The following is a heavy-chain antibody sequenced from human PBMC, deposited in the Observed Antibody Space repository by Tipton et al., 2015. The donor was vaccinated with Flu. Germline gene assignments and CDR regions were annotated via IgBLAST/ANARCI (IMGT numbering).Heavy chain of an antibody. V-gene: IGHV4-39*07. J-gene: IGHJ5*02. CDR2: MYYSGSI. Sequence: TLSLTCTISGGSISSSSFYWGWIRQSPGKGLEWIGSMYYSGSIYYNPSLKSRVTISVDTSKNQFSLRLSSVTAADTAVYYCARVGGDYRDTSGFIPWFDLWGQGTLVTVSS. CDR1: GGSISSSSFY. D-gene: IGHD3-22*01. CDR3: ARVGGDYRDTSGFIPWFDL.